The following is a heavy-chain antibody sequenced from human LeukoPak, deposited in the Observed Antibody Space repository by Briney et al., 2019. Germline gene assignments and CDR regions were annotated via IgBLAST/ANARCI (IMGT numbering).Heavy chain of an antibody. D-gene: IGHD3-9*01. Sequence: PSETLSLTCTVSGGSISSVDYYWSWIRQPPGKGLEWIGYIYYSGSTYYNPSLKSRVTISVDTSKNQFSLKLSSVTAADTAVYYCARELRYFDWLYFDYWGQGTLVTVSS. V-gene: IGHV4-30-4*01. CDR2: IYYSGST. CDR1: GGSISSVDYY. CDR3: ARELRYFDWLYFDY. J-gene: IGHJ4*02.